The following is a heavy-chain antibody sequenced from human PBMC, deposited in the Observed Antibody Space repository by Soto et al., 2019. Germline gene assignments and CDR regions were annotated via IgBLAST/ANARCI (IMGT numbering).Heavy chain of an antibody. CDR3: ARDPGIPDSSGYYYFDY. J-gene: IGHJ4*02. CDR2: IIPIFGTA. Sequence: QVQLVQSGAEVKKPGSSVKVSCKASGGTFSSYAISWVRQAPGQGLEWMGGIIPIFGTANYAQKFQGRVTITADESTSTAYMELSSLSSEDTAVYYCARDPGIPDSSGYYYFDYWGQGTLVTVSS. V-gene: IGHV1-69*01. D-gene: IGHD3-22*01. CDR1: GGTFSSYA.